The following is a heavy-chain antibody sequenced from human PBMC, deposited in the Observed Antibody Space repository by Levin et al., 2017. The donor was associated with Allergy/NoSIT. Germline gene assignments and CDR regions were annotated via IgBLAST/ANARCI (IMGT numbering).Heavy chain of an antibody. CDR3: ARSERFWSGSSVPHAFDS. J-gene: IGHJ3*02. V-gene: IGHV4-34*01. CDR2: INHSGST. Sequence: SETLSLTCAVYGGSFSGYYWSWIRQPPGKGLEWIGEINHSGSTNYNPSLKSRVTISVDTSKNQFSLKLSSVTAADTAVYYCARSERFWSGSSVPHAFDSWGQGTMVTVSS. D-gene: IGHD3-3*01. CDR1: GGSFSGYY.